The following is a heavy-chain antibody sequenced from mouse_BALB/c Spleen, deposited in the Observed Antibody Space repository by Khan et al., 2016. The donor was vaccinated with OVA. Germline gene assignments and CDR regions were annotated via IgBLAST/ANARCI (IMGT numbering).Heavy chain of an antibody. V-gene: IGHV1S132*01. CDR2: IYPGTNNT. Sequence: VQLQQSGAELVRPGASVKLSCKTSGYIFTSYWIHWVKQRSGQGLEWIARIYPGTNNTYYNENLKDRATLTADKSSSTAYMQLNSLKSEDSAVYVCAREEALDYFDYWGQGTTLTVAS. J-gene: IGHJ2*01. D-gene: IGHD3-2*02. CDR3: AREEALDYFDY. CDR1: GYIFTSYW.